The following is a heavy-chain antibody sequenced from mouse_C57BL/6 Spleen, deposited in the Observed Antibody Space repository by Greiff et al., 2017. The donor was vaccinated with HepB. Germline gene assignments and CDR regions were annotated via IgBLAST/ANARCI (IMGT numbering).Heavy chain of an antibody. D-gene: IGHD1-1*01. CDR3: ARHHYYGSSYRYFDV. CDR2: IYPGDGDT. J-gene: IGHJ1*03. V-gene: IGHV1-82*01. Sequence: VKLVESGPELVKPGASVKISCKASGYAFSSSWMNWVKQRPGKGLEWIGRIYPGDGDTNYNGKFKGKATLTADKSSSTAYMQLSSLTSEDSAVYFCARHHYYGSSYRYFDVWGTGTTVTVSS. CDR1: GYAFSSSW.